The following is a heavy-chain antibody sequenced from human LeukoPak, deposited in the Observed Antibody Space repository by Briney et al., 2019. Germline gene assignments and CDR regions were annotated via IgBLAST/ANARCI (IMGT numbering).Heavy chain of an antibody. D-gene: IGHD3-9*01. V-gene: IGHV3-11*04. CDR3: ARVLTGYYDASDI. Sequence: PGGSLRLTCAASGFTFSDYYMSWIRQAPGKGLEWVSYISSSGSTIYYADSVKGRFTISRDNAKNSLYLQMNSLRAEDTAVYYCARVLTGYYDASDIWGQGTMVTVSS. CDR1: GFTFSDYY. J-gene: IGHJ3*02. CDR2: ISSSGSTI.